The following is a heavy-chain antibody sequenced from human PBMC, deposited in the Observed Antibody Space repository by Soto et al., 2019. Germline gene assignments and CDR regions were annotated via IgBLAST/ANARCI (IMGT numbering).Heavy chain of an antibody. Sequence: QVQLVESGGGVVQPGRSLRLSCAASGFTFSNYGMHWVRQAPGKGLEWVAVIWYDGSNKYYADSVKGRFTISRDNSKNPRYLQMNSLRAEDTAVYYCARGCPYSSSWFCHFDYWGQGTLVTVSS. J-gene: IGHJ4*02. V-gene: IGHV3-33*01. D-gene: IGHD6-13*01. CDR1: GFTFSNYG. CDR2: IWYDGSNK. CDR3: ARGCPYSSSWFCHFDY.